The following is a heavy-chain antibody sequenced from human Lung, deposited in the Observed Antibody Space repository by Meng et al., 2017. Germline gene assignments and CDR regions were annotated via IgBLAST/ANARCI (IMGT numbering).Heavy chain of an antibody. CDR2: INPSSGGT. D-gene: IGHD2-15*01. V-gene: IGHV1-2*06. CDR3: ARGGAYCSGATCWGTDY. J-gene: IGHJ4*02. Sequence: QVQLVQSGAEVKKPGASVKVSCEAAGYSFTGYYMYWVRQAPGQGLEWMGRINPSSGGTDYAQKFQGRVTMTRDTSISTGYMELSRLRSDDTAVYYCARGGAYCSGATCWGTDYWGQGTLATVSS. CDR1: GYSFTGYY.